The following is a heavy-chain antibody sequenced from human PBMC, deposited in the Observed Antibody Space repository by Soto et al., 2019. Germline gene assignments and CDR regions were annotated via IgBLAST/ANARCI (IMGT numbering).Heavy chain of an antibody. V-gene: IGHV5-51*01. Sequence: GESQKISCKGSGYSFANYWIAWVRQMPGKGLEWMGIIYPSDSDTRYSPSFQGQVTISADKSISTAFLQWSSLKASDTAIYYCARQNSYGYYYYGMDVWGQGTPVPVSS. J-gene: IGHJ6*02. CDR1: GYSFANYW. CDR3: ARQNSYGYYYYGMDV. CDR2: IYPSDSDT. D-gene: IGHD5-18*01.